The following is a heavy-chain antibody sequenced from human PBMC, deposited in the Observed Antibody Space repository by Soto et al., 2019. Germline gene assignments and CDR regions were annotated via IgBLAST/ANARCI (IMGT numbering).Heavy chain of an antibody. D-gene: IGHD5-12*01. CDR2: INPNSGGT. V-gene: IGHV1-2*04. CDR3: ARDRSGYDLDY. CDR1: GYTFTGYY. J-gene: IGHJ4*02. Sequence: ASVKVSCKASGYTFTGYYMHWVRQAPGQGLEWMGWINPNSGGTNYAQEFQGWVTMTRDTSISTAYMELSRLRSDDTAVYYCARDRSGYDLDYWGQGTLVTVSS.